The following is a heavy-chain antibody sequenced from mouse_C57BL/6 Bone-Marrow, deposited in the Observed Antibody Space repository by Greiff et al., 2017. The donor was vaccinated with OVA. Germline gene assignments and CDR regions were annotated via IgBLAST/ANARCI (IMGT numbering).Heavy chain of an antibody. V-gene: IGHV1-4*01. CDR1: GYTFTSYT. CDR2: IDPTNDYT. CDR3: TRRYYFDY. J-gene: IGHJ2*01. Sequence: QVQLQQSGAELARPGASVKMSCKASGYTFTSYTIHWVKQRPGQGLEWIVYIDPTNDYTNYNQKFKSKATFTADKSTSTAYMQLSSLTSEDSAVYCCTRRYYFDYWGQGTTLTVSS.